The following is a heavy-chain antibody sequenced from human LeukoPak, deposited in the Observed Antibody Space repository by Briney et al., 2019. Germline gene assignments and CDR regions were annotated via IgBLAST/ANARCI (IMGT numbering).Heavy chain of an antibody. CDR2: TISKANSYAT. Sequence: GGSLKLSCAVSGFTLTGSATHWVRQASGKGLGWVGRTISKANSYATAYAAPVKGRSTISRDDSKNTAYLQMNSLKTEDTAVYYCTRRNPVQATDYWGQGTLVTVSS. D-gene: IGHD1-1*01. CDR1: GFTLTGSA. V-gene: IGHV3-73*01. CDR3: TRRNPVQATDY. J-gene: IGHJ4*02.